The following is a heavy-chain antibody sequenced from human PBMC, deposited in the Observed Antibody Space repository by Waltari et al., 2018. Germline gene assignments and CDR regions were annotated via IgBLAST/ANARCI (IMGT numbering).Heavy chain of an antibody. CDR1: GFTFSSAS. J-gene: IGHJ6*03. CDR3: ARGDFWSGYYFYYYYYMDV. D-gene: IGHD3-3*01. CDR2: ISSSSSYI. V-gene: IGHV3-21*01. Sequence: EVQLVESGGGLVKPGGSLRLSCAASGFTFSSASMNWVRQAPGKGREWVSSISSSSSYIYYADSVKGRFTISRDNAKNSLYLQMNSLRAEDTAVYYCARGDFWSGYYFYYYYYMDVWGKGTTVTVSS.